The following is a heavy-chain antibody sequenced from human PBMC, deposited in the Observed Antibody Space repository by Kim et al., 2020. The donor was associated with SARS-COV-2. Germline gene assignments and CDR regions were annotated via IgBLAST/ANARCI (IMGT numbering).Heavy chain of an antibody. J-gene: IGHJ4*02. Sequence: RKLQGRVTMTTDTSTSTAYMELRSLRSDDTAVYYCARDLYEGAGSPSFDYWGQGTLVTVSS. D-gene: IGHD3-10*01. V-gene: IGHV1-18*01. CDR3: ARDLYEGAGSPSFDY.